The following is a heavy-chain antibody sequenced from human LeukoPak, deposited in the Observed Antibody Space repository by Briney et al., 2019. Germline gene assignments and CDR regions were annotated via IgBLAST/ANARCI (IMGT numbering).Heavy chain of an antibody. CDR3: ARDSGLRQWLARTQGAFDI. J-gene: IGHJ3*02. D-gene: IGHD6-19*01. V-gene: IGHV3-21*01. CDR2: ISTSSSST. Sequence: GGSLRLSCAASGFTFSSYRMNWVRQAPGKGLEWVSSISTSSSSTYYADSVKGRFTISRDNAKNSLYLQMNSLRAEDTAVYYCARDSGLRQWLARTQGAFDIWGQGTMVTVSS. CDR1: GFTFSSYR.